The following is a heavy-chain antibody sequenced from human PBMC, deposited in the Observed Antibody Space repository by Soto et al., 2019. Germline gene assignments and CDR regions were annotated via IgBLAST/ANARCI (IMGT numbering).Heavy chain of an antibody. V-gene: IGHV1-18*01. CDR3: ARISQSDFWSGYYYFFDY. D-gene: IGHD3-3*01. CDR1: GYTFTDYG. J-gene: IGHJ4*02. CDR2: ITAFNGNT. Sequence: QVHLVQSGAEVEKPGASVKVSCKASGYTFTDYGISWLRQAPGQGLQWMGWITAFNGNTKYAQQFQGRVTMTTDTSTSTACMELRSLESDDTAVYYCARISQSDFWSGYYYFFDYWGQGTLVTVSS.